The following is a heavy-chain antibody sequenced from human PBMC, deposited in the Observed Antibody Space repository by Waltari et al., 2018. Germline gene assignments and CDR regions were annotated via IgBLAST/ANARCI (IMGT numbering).Heavy chain of an antibody. D-gene: IGHD5-12*01. V-gene: IGHV4-39*02. CDR3: ARDDLDYSFDY. CDR1: GGSIRSSSYS. CDR2: IYYSGIT. J-gene: IGHJ4*02. Sequence: QLQLQESGPGLVKPSETLFLTCTVSGGSIRSSSYSWGWIRQPPGKGLEWIGSIYYSGITDYNPTLKSRVTISVDTSKNQFSLKLSSVTAADTAVYYCARDDLDYSFDYWGQGTLVTVSS.